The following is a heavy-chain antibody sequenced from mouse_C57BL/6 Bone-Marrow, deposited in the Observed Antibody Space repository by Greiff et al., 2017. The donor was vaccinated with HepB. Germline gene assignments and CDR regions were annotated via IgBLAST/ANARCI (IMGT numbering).Heavy chain of an antibody. CDR2: ISDGGSYT. V-gene: IGHV5-4*03. Sequence: EVKLVESGGGLVKPGGSLKLSCAASGFTFSSYAMSWVRQTPEKRLEWVATISDGGSYTYYPDNVKGRFPISRDNAKNNLYLQMSHLKAEDTAMYYCARDGYDGGYAMDYWGQGTSVTVSS. J-gene: IGHJ4*01. CDR1: GFTFSSYA. D-gene: IGHD2-2*01. CDR3: ARDGYDGGYAMDY.